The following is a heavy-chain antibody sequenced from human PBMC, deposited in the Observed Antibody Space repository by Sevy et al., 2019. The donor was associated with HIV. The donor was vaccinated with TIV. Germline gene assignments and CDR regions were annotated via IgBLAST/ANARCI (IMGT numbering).Heavy chain of an antibody. CDR2: IKQDGSEK. J-gene: IGHJ4*02. CDR1: GFTFSNYW. V-gene: IGHV3-7*01. D-gene: IGHD6-19*01. CDR3: ARGGYSSGWDHFDY. Sequence: GGSLRLSCVASGFTFSNYWMSWVRQAPGKGLEWVANIKQDGSEKFYVDSVKGRFTISRDNAKNSLYLQMNSLRVEDTAVYYCARGGYSSGWDHFDYWGQGTLVTVSS.